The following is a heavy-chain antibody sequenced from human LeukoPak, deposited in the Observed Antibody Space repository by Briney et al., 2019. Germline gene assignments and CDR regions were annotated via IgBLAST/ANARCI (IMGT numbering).Heavy chain of an antibody. D-gene: IGHD6-13*01. J-gene: IGHJ4*02. CDR1: GGSISSSSYY. Sequence: PSETLSLTCTVSGGSISSSSYYWGWIRQPPGKGLEWIGSIYYSGSTYYNLSLKSRVTISVDTSKNQFSLKLSSVTAADTAVYYCARDFEQQHFFDYWGQGTLVTVSS. V-gene: IGHV4-39*07. CDR2: IYYSGST. CDR3: ARDFEQQHFFDY.